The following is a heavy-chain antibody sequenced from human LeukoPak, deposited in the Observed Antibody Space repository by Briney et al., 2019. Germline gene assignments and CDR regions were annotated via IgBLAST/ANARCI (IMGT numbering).Heavy chain of an antibody. Sequence: GGSLRLSCAASEFLFGGHAMMWVRQAPGKGLECVSSISSSATYINYADSVKGRFTISRDNAKNSLFLDMNSLRAEDTALYYCAKEPAPYSSGPVGYWGQGTLVTVSS. J-gene: IGHJ4*02. V-gene: IGHV3-21*04. D-gene: IGHD6-19*01. CDR2: ISSSATYI. CDR1: EFLFGGHA. CDR3: AKEPAPYSSGPVGY.